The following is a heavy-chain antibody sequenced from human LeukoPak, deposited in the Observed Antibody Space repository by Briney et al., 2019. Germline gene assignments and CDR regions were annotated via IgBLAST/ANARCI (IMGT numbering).Heavy chain of an antibody. CDR2: ISGSGSST. J-gene: IGHJ4*02. Sequence: GGSLRLSCAASGFTFSSYAMSWVRQAPGKGLEWVSAISGSGSSTYYADSVKGRFTISRDNSKNTLYLQMNSLRAEDTAVYYCATLLVGATVDYWGQGNPGHRLL. CDR1: GFTFSSYA. CDR3: ATLLVGATVDY. V-gene: IGHV3-23*01. D-gene: IGHD1-26*01.